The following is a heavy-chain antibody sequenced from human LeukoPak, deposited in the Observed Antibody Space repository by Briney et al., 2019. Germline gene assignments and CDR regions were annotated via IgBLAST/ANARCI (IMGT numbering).Heavy chain of an antibody. CDR2: IYYSGST. CDR3: ARHDRIIASPLV. J-gene: IGHJ4*02. V-gene: IGHV4-39*01. Sequence: SETLSLTCTVSGGSISSSSYYWGWIRQPPGKGLEWIGSIYYSGSTYYNPSLKSRVTISVDTSKNQFSLKLSSVTAADTAVYYCARHDRIIASPLVWGQGILVTVSS. CDR1: GGSISSSSYY. D-gene: IGHD2/OR15-2a*01.